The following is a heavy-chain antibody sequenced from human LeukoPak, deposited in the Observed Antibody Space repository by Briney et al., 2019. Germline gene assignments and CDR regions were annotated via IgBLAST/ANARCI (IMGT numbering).Heavy chain of an antibody. CDR1: GFTFSSYS. CDR3: AKGRYYYGSGSYQPLDY. D-gene: IGHD3-10*01. V-gene: IGHV3-23*01. J-gene: IGHJ4*02. Sequence: PGGSLRLSCAASGFTFSSYSMNWVRQAPGKGLEWVSAISGSGGSTYYADSVEGRFTISRDNSKNTLYLQMNSLRAEDTAVYYCAKGRYYYGSGSYQPLDYWGQGTLVTVSS. CDR2: ISGSGGST.